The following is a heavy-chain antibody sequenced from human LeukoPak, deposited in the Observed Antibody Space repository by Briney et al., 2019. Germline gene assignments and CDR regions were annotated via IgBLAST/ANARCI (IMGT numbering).Heavy chain of an antibody. Sequence: PGGSLRLSCAASGFTFSSYSMNWVRQAPGKGLEWVSSISSSSSYIYYADSVKGRFTISRDNAKNPLYLQMNSLRAEDTAVYYCARDMSVAGLPAAFDIWGQGTMVTVSS. CDR2: ISSSSSYI. V-gene: IGHV3-21*01. CDR3: ARDMSVAGLPAAFDI. D-gene: IGHD6-19*01. CDR1: GFTFSSYS. J-gene: IGHJ3*02.